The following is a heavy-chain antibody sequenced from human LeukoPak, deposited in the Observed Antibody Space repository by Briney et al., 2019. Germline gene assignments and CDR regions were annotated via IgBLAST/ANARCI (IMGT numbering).Heavy chain of an antibody. D-gene: IGHD6-13*01. CDR3: AGRASSSWELDY. Sequence: GGSLRLSCAASGFTFSSYAMHWVRQAPGKGLEYVSAISSNGGSTYYANSVKGRFTISRDNSKNTLYLQMGSLRAEDMAVYYCAGRASSSWELDYWGQGTLVTVSS. J-gene: IGHJ4*02. CDR1: GFTFSSYA. CDR2: ISSNGGST. V-gene: IGHV3-64*01.